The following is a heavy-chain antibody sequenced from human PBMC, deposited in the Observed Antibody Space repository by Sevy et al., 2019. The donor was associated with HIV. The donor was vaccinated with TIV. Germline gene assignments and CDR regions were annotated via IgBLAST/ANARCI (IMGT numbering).Heavy chain of an antibody. CDR1: GFTFSNAW. CDR3: TTRLIVAANAFDI. CDR2: IKSKTDGGTT. J-gene: IGHJ3*02. V-gene: IGHV3-15*01. D-gene: IGHD2-15*01. Sequence: GGSLRLSCAASGFTFSNAWMSWVRQAPGKGLEWVGRIKSKTDGGTTDYPAPVKGRFTISRDDSKNTLYLQMNSLKTEDTAVYYCTTRLIVAANAFDIWGQGTMVTVSS.